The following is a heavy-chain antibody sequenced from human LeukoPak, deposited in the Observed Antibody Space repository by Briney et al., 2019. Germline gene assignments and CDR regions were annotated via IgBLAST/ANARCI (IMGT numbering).Heavy chain of an antibody. J-gene: IGHJ3*02. V-gene: IGHV1-24*01. CDR3: ATGGRETNWNDEAPAFDI. CDR1: GYTLTELS. Sequence: ASVKVSCKVSGYTLTELSMHWVRQAPGKGLEWMGGFDPEDGETIYAQKFQGRVTMTEDTSTDTAYMELSSLRSEDMAVYYCATGGRETNWNDEAPAFDIWGQGTMVTVSS. D-gene: IGHD1-20*01. CDR2: FDPEDGET.